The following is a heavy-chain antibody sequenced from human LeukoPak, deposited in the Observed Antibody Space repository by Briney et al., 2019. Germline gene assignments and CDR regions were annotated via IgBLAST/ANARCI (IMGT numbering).Heavy chain of an antibody. CDR1: GGSFSGYY. CDR2: INHSGST. D-gene: IGHD2-15*01. CDR3: ARGYCSGGSCHSGRWYFDL. V-gene: IGHV4-34*01. J-gene: IGHJ2*01. Sequence: SETLSLTCAVYGGSFSGYYWSWIRQPPGKGLEWIGEINHSGSTNYNPSLKSRVTISVDTSKNQFSLKLRSVTAADTAVYYCARGYCSGGSCHSGRWYFDLWGRGTQVTVSS.